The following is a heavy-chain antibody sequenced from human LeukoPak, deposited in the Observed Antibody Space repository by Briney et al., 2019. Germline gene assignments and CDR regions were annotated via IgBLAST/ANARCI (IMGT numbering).Heavy chain of an antibody. D-gene: IGHD3-22*01. V-gene: IGHV3-11*01. J-gene: IGHJ3*02. CDR1: GFTVSDYY. CDR2: ISSSGTTI. Sequence: GGSLRLSCAASGFTVSDYYMSWIRQAPGKGLEWVSFISSSGTTINYADSVKGRFTISRDNAKNSLYLQMNSLRSEDTAVYYCARDSFAKAAGTYYYDSSGYYGHAFDIWGQGTMVTVSS. CDR3: ARDSFAKAAGTYYYDSSGYYGHAFDI.